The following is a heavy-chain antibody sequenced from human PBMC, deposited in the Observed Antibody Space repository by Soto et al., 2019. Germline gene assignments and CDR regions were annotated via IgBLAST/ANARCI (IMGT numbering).Heavy chain of an antibody. CDR2: TYYRSKWYN. CDR1: GDSVSSNSAA. D-gene: IGHD5-12*01. J-gene: IGHJ3*02. Sequence: PSETLSLTCAISGDSVSSNSAAWNWIRQSPSRGLEWLGRTYYRSKWYNDYAVSVKSRITINPDTSKNQFSLQLNSVTPEDTAVYYCARDSGEYSGYDVRPCAFDIWGQGTMVTVSS. V-gene: IGHV6-1*01. CDR3: ARDSGEYSGYDVRPCAFDI.